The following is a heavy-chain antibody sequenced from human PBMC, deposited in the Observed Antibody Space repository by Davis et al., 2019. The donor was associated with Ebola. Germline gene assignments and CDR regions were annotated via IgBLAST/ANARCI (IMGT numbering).Heavy chain of an antibody. CDR3: SVMFRGVTSDAFDI. CDR1: GGPIIGSRYY. J-gene: IGHJ3*02. V-gene: IGHV4-39*07. Sequence: PSEPLSLTFTVSGGPIIGSRYYWTWNRQSPGKGFEWFGNIHYSGTTNYNPSLKSRNSMSVDTSKNQFYLKLRSVKAAETAVYYCSVMFRGVTSDAFDIWGQGTMITVS. D-gene: IGHD3-10*01. CDR2: IHYSGTT.